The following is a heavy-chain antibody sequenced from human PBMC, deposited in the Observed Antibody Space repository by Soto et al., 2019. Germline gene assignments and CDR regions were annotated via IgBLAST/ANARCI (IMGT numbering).Heavy chain of an antibody. J-gene: IGHJ4*02. V-gene: IGHV3-23*01. D-gene: IGHD3-9*01. CDR3: TKNGGSRDWLTVN. CDR1: GFTFTSYA. CDR2: ITGGGDNT. Sequence: EVQLLESGGGLVQPGGSLRLSCAASGFTFTSYAISWIRQAPGKGLEWVSAITGGGDNTYYADSGKGGFTISVDNSKNTLYLQMNSLRAEDTAFYYCTKNGGSRDWLTVNWGQGTLVSVSS.